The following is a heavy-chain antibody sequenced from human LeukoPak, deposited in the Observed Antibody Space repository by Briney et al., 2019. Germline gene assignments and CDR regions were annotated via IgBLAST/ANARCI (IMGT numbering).Heavy chain of an antibody. CDR1: GGTFSSYA. CDR2: IIPILGIA. J-gene: IGHJ4*02. V-gene: IGHV1-69*04. CDR3: ASGYSSSWYGSGWYSVDY. Sequence: ASVKVSCKASGGTFSSYAISWVRQAPGQGLEWMGRIIPILGIANYAQKFQGRVTITADKSTSTAYMELSSLRSEDTAVYYCASGYSSSWYGSGWYSVDYWGQGTLVTVSS. D-gene: IGHD6-13*01.